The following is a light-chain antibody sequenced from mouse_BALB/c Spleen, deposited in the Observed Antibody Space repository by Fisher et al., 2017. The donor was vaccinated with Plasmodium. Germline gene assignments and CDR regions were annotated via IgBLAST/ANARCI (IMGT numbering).Light chain of an antibody. V-gene: IGKV5-43*01. CDR2: YTS. CDR1: QTVNTN. CDR3: QQSNSWPLT. J-gene: IGKJ5*01. Sequence: DIVMTQSPVTLSVTPGESVSLSCRASQTVNTNLHWYQQKSHESPRLLINYTSQSISGIPSRFSGSGSGTDFTLSINRVETEDFGMYFCQQSNSWPLTFGAGTKLELK.